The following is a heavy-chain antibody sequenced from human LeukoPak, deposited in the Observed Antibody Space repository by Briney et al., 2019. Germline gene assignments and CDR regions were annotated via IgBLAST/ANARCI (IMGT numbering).Heavy chain of an antibody. CDR3: ARDHYNWNVADAFDI. CDR1: GFTFSSYA. CDR2: ISGSGGST. D-gene: IGHD1-20*01. V-gene: IGHV3-23*01. J-gene: IGHJ3*02. Sequence: GGSLRLSCVVSGFTFSSYAMSWVRQAPGKGLEWVSGISGSGGSTYYADSVKGRFTISRDNAKNSLYLQMNSLRAEDAAVYYCARDHYNWNVADAFDIWGQGTMVTVSS.